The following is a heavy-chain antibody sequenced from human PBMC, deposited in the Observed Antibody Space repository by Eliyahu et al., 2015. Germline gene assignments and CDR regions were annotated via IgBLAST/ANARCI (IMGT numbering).Heavy chain of an antibody. Sequence: QVTLRESGPALVKPTQTLTLTCTXXGFSLXTXGLCVRWIRXPPGKALEWLALIDWDDDKYYSTSLKTRLTISKDTSKNQVVLTMTNMDPVDTATYYCARIPSIAAAGLSFDPWGQGTLVTVSS. J-gene: IGHJ5*02. CDR3: ARIPSIAAAGLSFDP. V-gene: IGHV2-70*01. D-gene: IGHD6-13*01. CDR1: GFSLXTXGLC. CDR2: IDWDDDK.